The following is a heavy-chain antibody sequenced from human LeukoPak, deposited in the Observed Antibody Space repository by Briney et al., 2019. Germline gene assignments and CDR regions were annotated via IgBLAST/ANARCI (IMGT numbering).Heavy chain of an antibody. D-gene: IGHD5-12*01. V-gene: IGHV6-1*01. CDR2: TYYRSKWNN. J-gene: IGHJ4*02. Sequence: SQTLSLTCAISGDSVSSNTAAWNWIRQSPSGGLEWLGRTYYRSKWNNDYAVSVKSRITINPDTSNNQFSLQLSSVTPEDTAVYYCARGSNSGYDYPFDHWGQGTLVTVSS. CDR3: ARGSNSGYDYPFDH. CDR1: GDSVSSNTAA.